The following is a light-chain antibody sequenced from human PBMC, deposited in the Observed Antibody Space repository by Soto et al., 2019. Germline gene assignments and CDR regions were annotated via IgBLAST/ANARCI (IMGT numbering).Light chain of an antibody. V-gene: IGLV6-57*04. CDR1: SGSIASNY. Sequence: NFMLTQPHSVSESPGKTVTISCTRSSGSIASNYVQWYQQRPGSAHTPVIYEDNERPSGVPDRFSGSIDSSSNSASLTISGLKTDDEADYYCQSYHSGNVVFGGGTKLTFL. CDR2: EDN. CDR3: QSYHSGNVV. J-gene: IGLJ2*01.